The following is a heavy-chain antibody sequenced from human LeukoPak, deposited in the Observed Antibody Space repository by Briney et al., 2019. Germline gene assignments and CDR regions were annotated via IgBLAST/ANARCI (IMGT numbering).Heavy chain of an antibody. Sequence: PGGSLRLSCAASGFTFSNFWMHWVRQAPGKGLVWVSRITPDGGGADYMDSVKGRFTISRDNAKNTLYLQMNSLGAEDMAVYYCARGVDTTTNNGLNYWGQGTLVTVSS. J-gene: IGHJ4*02. CDR2: ITPDGGGA. D-gene: IGHD3-3*01. V-gene: IGHV3-74*01. CDR1: GFTFSNFW. CDR3: ARGVDTTTNNGLNY.